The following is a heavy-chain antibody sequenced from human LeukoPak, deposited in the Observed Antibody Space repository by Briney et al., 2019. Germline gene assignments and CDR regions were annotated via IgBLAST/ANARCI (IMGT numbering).Heavy chain of an antibody. V-gene: IGHV3-30*18. CDR2: ISYDGSNK. Sequence: GGSLRLSCEASGFTFSSYGMHWVRQAPGKGLEWVAVISYDGSNKYYADSVKGRFTISRDNSKNTLYLQMNSLRAEDTAVYYCAKDGYCSSTSCYDFDYWGQGTLVTVSS. J-gene: IGHJ4*02. CDR3: AKDGYCSSTSCYDFDY. D-gene: IGHD2-2*03. CDR1: GFTFSSYG.